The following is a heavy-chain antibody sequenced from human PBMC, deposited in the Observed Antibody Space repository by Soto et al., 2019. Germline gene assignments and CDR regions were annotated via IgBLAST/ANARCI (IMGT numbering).Heavy chain of an antibody. V-gene: IGHV3-33*01. D-gene: IGHD5-12*01. CDR2: IWNDGSNK. CDR3: ARALFPDVDIYAMDV. CDR1: GFTFRDHA. Sequence: QVQLVESGGGMVQPGRSLRLSCAASGFTFRDHAMHWVRQAPGKGREWLAIIWNDGSNKFYAGSVQGRFTISRDNSKNTVYLQMNTLSAEDTAVYYCARALFPDVDIYAMDVWGQGTTVTVSS. J-gene: IGHJ6*02.